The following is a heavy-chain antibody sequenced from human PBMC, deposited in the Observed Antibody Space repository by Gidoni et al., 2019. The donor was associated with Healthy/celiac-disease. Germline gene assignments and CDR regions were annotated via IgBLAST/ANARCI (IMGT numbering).Heavy chain of an antibody. J-gene: IGHJ4*02. V-gene: IGHV3-23*01. CDR2: LSGSGGST. CDR3: AKDPYYDFWSGSRDY. Sequence: EVQLLESGGGLVQPGGSLRLSCAASGFTFSSYAMSWVRQAPGKGLEWVSALSGSGGSTYYADSVKGRFTISRDNSKDTLYLQMNSLRAEDTAVYYCAKDPYYDFWSGSRDYWGQGTLVTVSS. D-gene: IGHD3-3*01. CDR1: GFTFSSYA.